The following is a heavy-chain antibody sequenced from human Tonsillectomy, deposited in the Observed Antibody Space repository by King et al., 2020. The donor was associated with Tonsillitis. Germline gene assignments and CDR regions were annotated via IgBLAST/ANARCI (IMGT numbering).Heavy chain of an antibody. V-gene: IGHV4-59*01. CDR2: IYYSGST. CDR1: GGSISSYY. CDR3: ARVRLSDTAMLIFDY. J-gene: IGHJ4*02. D-gene: IGHD5-18*01. Sequence: QLQESGPGLVKPSATLSLTCTVSGGSISSYYWSWIRQPPGKGLEWIGYIYYSGSTNYNPSLKSRVTISVDTSKNQFSLKLSSVTAADTAVYYCARVRLSDTAMLIFDYWGQGTLVTVSS.